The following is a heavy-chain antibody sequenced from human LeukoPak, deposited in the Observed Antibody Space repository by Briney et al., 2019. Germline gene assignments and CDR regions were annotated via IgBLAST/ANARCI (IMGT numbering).Heavy chain of an antibody. Sequence: GGSLRLSCAASGFTFSSYSMNWVRQAPGEGLEWVSSISSSSSYIYYADSVKGRFTISRDNAKNSLYLQMNSLRAEDTAVYYCARDVAVVAATPVWGQGTLVAVSS. J-gene: IGHJ4*02. V-gene: IGHV3-21*04. CDR1: GFTFSSYS. D-gene: IGHD2-15*01. CDR2: ISSSSSYI. CDR3: ARDVAVVAATPV.